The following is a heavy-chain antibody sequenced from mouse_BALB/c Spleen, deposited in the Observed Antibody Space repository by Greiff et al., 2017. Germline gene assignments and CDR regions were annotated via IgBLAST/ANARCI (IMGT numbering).Heavy chain of an antibody. CDR3: ARSGYRYGYYFDY. Sequence: EVKLVESGGGLVQPGGSRKLSCAASGFTFSSFGMHWVRQAQEKGLEWVAYISSGSSTIYYADTVKGRFTISRDNPKNTLFLQMTSLRSEDTAMYYCARSGYRYGYYFDYWGQGTTLTVSS. CDR2: ISSGSSTI. J-gene: IGHJ2*01. CDR1: GFTFSSFG. V-gene: IGHV5-17*02. D-gene: IGHD2-14*01.